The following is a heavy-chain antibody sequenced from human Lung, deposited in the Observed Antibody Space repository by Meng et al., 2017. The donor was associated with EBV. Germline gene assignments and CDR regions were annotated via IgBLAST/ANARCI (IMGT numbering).Heavy chain of an antibody. D-gene: IGHD2-15*01. V-gene: IGHV7-4-1*02. J-gene: IGHJ4*02. Sequence: QVELVQCGSALKKPGASVNVSCKASGSTFTSYAMNWVRQAPGQGLEWMGWINTNTGNPTYAQGFTGRFVFSLDTSVSTAYLQISSLKAADTAVYYCARLYCSGGSCYTIDYWGQGTLVTASS. CDR1: GSTFTSYA. CDR3: ARLYCSGGSCYTIDY. CDR2: INTNTGNP.